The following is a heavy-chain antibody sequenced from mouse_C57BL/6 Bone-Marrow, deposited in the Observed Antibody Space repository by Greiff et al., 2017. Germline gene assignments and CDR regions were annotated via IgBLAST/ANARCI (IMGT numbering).Heavy chain of an antibody. D-gene: IGHD1-1*01. CDR1: GFTFNTYA. CDR3: VRDRGYGSNYAMDY. J-gene: IGHJ4*01. V-gene: IGHV10-3*01. Sequence: EVNVVESGGGLVQPKGSLKLSCAASGFTFNTYAMHWVRQAPGKGLEWVARIRSKSSNYATYYADSVKDRVTISSEDSQSMLYLQMNNQKTEDKAMYYCVRDRGYGSNYAMDYWGQGPTVTVST. CDR2: IRSKSSNYAT.